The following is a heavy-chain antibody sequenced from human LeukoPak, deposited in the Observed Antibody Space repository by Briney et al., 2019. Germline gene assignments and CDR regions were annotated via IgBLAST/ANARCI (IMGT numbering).Heavy chain of an antibody. CDR3: ARVGPYCGGDCPDY. CDR2: ISSSGSTI. CDR1: GFTFSSYT. D-gene: IGHD2-21*02. Sequence: GGSLRLSCAASGFTFSSYTMTWVRQAPGKGLEWVSYISSSGSTIYYADSVKGRFTISRDNAKNSLYLQMNSLRAEDTAVYYCARVGPYCGGDCPDYWGQGTLVTVSS. J-gene: IGHJ4*02. V-gene: IGHV3-48*04.